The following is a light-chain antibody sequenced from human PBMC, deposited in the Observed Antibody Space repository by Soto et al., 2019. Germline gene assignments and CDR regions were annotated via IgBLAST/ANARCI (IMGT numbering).Light chain of an antibody. V-gene: IGKV1-5*01. CDR2: DAS. CDR1: QSISSW. CDR3: QQYNNYWT. J-gene: IGKJ1*01. Sequence: DIQMTQSPSTLSASVGDRVTITCRASQSISSWVAWYQQKPGKAPKLLIYDASSLESGVPSRFSGSGSATEFTLTISSPQPDDFATYYCQQYNNYWTFGQGTKVHIK.